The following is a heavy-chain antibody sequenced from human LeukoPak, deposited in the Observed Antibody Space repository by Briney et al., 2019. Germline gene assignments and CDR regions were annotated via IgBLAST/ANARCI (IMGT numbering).Heavy chain of an antibody. CDR2: IYSGGST. J-gene: IGHJ4*02. V-gene: IGHV3-66*04. CDR1: GFTVSSNY. Sequence: PGGSLRLSCAASGFTVSSNYMSWVRQAPGKGLEWVSVIYSGGSTYYADSVKGRFTISRDNSKNTLYLQVNSLRAEDTAVYYCAGPRIAAAGWTDYWGQGTLVTVSS. CDR3: AGPRIAAAGWTDY. D-gene: IGHD6-13*01.